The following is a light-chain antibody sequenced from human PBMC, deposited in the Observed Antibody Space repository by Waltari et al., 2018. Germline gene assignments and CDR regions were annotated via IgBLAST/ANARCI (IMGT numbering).Light chain of an antibody. J-gene: IGLJ1*01. CDR1: SSNIGAGSA. V-gene: IGLV1-40*01. CDR3: QSYDSSLGGSRV. CDR2: GNN. Sequence: QSVLTQPPSVSGAPAQRVTISCTGSSSNIGAGSAAHCAQHPPGTAPKLLIHGNNNRPSGVPDRFSGSKSGTSASLGITGLQAEDESDYYCQSYDSSLGGSRVFGTGTKVTVL.